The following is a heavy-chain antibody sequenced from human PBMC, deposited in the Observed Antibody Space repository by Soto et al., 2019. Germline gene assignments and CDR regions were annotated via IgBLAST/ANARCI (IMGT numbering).Heavy chain of an antibody. Sequence: GGSLILSCPASWFTFSSYAMSCVLQAPGKGLAWVSAISGSGGSTYYADSVKGRFTISRDNSKNTLYLQMNSLRAEDTAVYYCAKDASYYDYIWGSYRYSNWFDPWGQGTLVTVSS. CDR3: AKDASYYDYIWGSYRYSNWFDP. CDR1: WFTFSSYA. V-gene: IGHV3-23*01. CDR2: ISGSGGST. J-gene: IGHJ5*02. D-gene: IGHD3-16*02.